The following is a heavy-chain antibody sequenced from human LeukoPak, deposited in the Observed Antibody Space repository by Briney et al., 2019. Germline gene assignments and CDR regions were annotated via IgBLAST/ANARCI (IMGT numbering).Heavy chain of an antibody. V-gene: IGHV3-30*18. CDR3: AKDRDWSGWYFDY. J-gene: IGHJ4*02. Sequence: QPGRSLRLSCAASGFTFSSYGMHWVRQAPGKRLEWVAVISYDGSNKYYADSVRGRFTISRDNSKNTLYLQMNSLRAEDTAVYYCAKDRDWSGWYFDYWGQGTLVTVSS. CDR1: GFTFSSYG. CDR2: ISYDGSNK. D-gene: IGHD6-19*01.